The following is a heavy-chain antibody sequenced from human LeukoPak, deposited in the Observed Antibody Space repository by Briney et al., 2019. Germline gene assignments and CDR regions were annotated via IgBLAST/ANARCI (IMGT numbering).Heavy chain of an antibody. CDR3: ARSLGGVVAYDY. CDR2: IGTAGDT. D-gene: IGHD2-15*01. CDR1: GFTFSSYD. J-gene: IGHJ4*02. V-gene: IGHV3-13*01. Sequence: PGGSLRLSCAASGFTFSSYDMHWVRQATGKGLEWVSAIGTAGDTYYPGSVKGRFTISRENAKNSLYLQMNSLRAGDTAVYYCARSLGGVVAYDYWGQGTLVTVSS.